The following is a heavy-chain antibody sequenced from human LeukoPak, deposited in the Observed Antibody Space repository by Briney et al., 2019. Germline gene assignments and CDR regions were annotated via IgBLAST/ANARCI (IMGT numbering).Heavy chain of an antibody. D-gene: IGHD3-9*01. CDR1: GFPFSSYA. CDR3: ARDSGYDILTGLYYYGMDV. CDR2: ISYDGSNK. J-gene: IGHJ6*02. Sequence: GGSLRLSCSASGFPFSSYAMHWVRQAPGKGLEWVAVISYDGSNKYYADSVKGRFTISRDNSKNTLYLQMNSLRAEDTAVYYCARDSGYDILTGLYYYGMDVWGQGTTVTVSS. V-gene: IGHV3-30-3*01.